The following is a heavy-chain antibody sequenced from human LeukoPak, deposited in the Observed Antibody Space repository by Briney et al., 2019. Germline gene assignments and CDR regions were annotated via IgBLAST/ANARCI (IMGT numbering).Heavy chain of an antibody. CDR2: INHSGST. CDR3: ATDLPAGYSSSWYYYGMDV. J-gene: IGHJ6*02. V-gene: IGHV4-34*01. Sequence: LSETLSLTCAAYGGSFSGYYWSWIRQPPGKGLEWIGEINHSGSTNYNPSLKSRVTISVDTSKNQFSLKLSSVTAADTAVYYCATDLPAGYSSSWYYYGMDVWGQGTTVTVSS. D-gene: IGHD6-13*01. CDR1: GGSFSGYY.